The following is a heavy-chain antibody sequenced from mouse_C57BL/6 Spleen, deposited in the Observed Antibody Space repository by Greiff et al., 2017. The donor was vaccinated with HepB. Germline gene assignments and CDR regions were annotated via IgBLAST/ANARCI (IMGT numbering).Heavy chain of an antibody. V-gene: IGHV1-76*01. Sequence: VQLQQSGAELVRPGASVKLSCKASGYTFTDYYINWVKQRPGQGLEWIARIYPGSGNTYYNEKFKGKATLTAEKSSSTAYMQLSSLTSEDSAVYFCARGGYGSSYVRYFDVWGTGTTVTVSS. CDR1: GYTFTDYY. J-gene: IGHJ1*03. CDR3: ARGGYGSSYVRYFDV. D-gene: IGHD1-1*01. CDR2: IYPGSGNT.